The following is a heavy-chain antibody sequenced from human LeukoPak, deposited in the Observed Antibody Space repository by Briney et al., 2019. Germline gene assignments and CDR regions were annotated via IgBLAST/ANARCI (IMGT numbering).Heavy chain of an antibody. CDR3: ATRPAGTTWYGVFDY. J-gene: IGHJ4*02. CDR2: IYDSETT. V-gene: IGHV4-59*11. Sequence: SETLSLTCTVSGASMSNHYWSWIRQPPGKGLEWIGYIYDSETTNYTPSLKTRVTMSVDTSKSQFSLRLSSVTAAGTALYYCATRPAGTTWYGVFDYWSRGTLVTVSS. CDR1: GASMSNHY. D-gene: IGHD6-13*01.